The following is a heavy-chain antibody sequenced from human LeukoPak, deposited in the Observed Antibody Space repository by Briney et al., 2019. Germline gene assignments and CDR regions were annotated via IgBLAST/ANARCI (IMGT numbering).Heavy chain of an antibody. CDR2: ISSGGST. CDR1: GFTVSSNY. J-gene: IGHJ6*02. CDR3: ARDLRPLEYYYYGMDV. V-gene: IGHV3-53*01. Sequence: HSGGSLRLSCAASGFTVSSNYMSWVRQAPGKGLEWVSVISSGGSTYYADSVKGRFTISRDNSKNTLYLQMNSLRAEDTAVYYCARDLRPLEYYYYGMDVWGQGTTVTVSS.